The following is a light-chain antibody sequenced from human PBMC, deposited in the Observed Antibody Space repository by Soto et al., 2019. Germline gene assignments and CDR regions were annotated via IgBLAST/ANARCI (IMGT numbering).Light chain of an antibody. Sequence: QAVVTQPPSVSGAPGQTVTISCTGSRSNIGAGYDIHWYQFLPGTAPKLLIYSFNKRPSGIPDRFSGSKSGTSASLAITGLQPEDEADYYCQSYDDSLSGSGVFGTGTKVTVL. J-gene: IGLJ1*01. CDR3: QSYDDSLSGSGV. V-gene: IGLV1-40*01. CDR2: SFN. CDR1: RSNIGAGYD.